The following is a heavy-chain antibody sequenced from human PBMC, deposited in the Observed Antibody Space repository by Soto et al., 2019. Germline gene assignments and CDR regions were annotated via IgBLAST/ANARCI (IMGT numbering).Heavy chain of an antibody. CDR1: GGTFSSYA. CDR3: ASSVGRAYSSGWYG. Sequence: QVQLGQSGAEVKKPGSSVKVSCKASGGTFSSYAISWVRQAPGQGLEWMGGIIPIFGTANYAQKFQGRVTITADESTSTAYMELSRLRSEDTAVYYCASSVGRAYSSGWYGWGQGTLVTVSS. CDR2: IIPIFGTA. V-gene: IGHV1-69*01. J-gene: IGHJ4*02. D-gene: IGHD6-19*01.